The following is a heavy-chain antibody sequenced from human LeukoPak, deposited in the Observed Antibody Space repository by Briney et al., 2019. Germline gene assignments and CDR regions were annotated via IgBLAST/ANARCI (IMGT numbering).Heavy chain of an antibody. CDR3: ARTLGPTEWLVKGTSFDY. V-gene: IGHV3-21*01. J-gene: IGHJ4*02. Sequence: GGSLRLSCAASGFTFSSYSMNWVRQAPGKGLEWVSSISGSSSYICYADSVKGRFTISRDNAKNSLYLQMNSLRAEDTAVYYCARTLGPTEWLVKGTSFDYWGQGTLVTVSS. CDR1: GFTFSSYS. D-gene: IGHD6-19*01. CDR2: ISGSSSYI.